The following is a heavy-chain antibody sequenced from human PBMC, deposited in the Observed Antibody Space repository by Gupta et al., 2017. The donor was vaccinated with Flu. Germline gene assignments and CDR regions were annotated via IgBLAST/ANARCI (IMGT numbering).Heavy chain of an antibody. Sequence: EVQLVESGGGLVQPGGSLRLSCAASGFTFSSYWMSWVRQAPGKGLEWVANIKQDGSEKYYVDAGKGRFTISRDNAKNSLYLQMNRLRAEDTAVYYCARDLIAGAGTNAFDIWGQGTMVTVSS. J-gene: IGHJ3*02. CDR3: ARDLIAGAGTNAFDI. CDR2: IKQDGSEK. CDR1: GFTFSSYW. D-gene: IGHD6-19*01. V-gene: IGHV3-7*01.